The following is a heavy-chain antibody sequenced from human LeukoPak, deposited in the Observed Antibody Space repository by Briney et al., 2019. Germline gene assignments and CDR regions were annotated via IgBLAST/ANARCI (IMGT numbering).Heavy chain of an antibody. Sequence: SETLSLTCAVYGGSFSGYYWSWIRRPPGKGLEWIGGINHSGSTNYNPSLKSRVTISVDTSKNQFSLKLSSVTAADTAVYYCARGPASRTSYYYYYYGMDVWGQGTTVTVSS. J-gene: IGHJ6*02. D-gene: IGHD3-16*01. CDR3: ARGPASRTSYYYYYYGMDV. CDR1: GGSFSGYY. V-gene: IGHV4-34*01. CDR2: INHSGST.